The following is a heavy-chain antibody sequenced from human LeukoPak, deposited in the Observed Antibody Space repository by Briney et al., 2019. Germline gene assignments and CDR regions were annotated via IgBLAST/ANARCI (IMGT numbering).Heavy chain of an antibody. V-gene: IGHV3-20*04. J-gene: IGHJ6*03. CDR1: GFTLDDYG. CDR3: ARVDYYYDSSGRPFYYYMDV. CDR2: INWNGGST. Sequence: CMSLSCAVYGFTLDDYGMSWVRQAPRKGLGWVSGINWNGGSTGYADSVRSRFTISRDNAKNSLYLQMNSLRAEDTALYYCARVDYYYDSSGRPFYYYMDVWGKGTTVTVSS. D-gene: IGHD3-22*01.